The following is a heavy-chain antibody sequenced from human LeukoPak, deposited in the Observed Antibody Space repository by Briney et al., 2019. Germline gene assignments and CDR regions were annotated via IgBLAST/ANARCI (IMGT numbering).Heavy chain of an antibody. V-gene: IGHV1-69*13. Sequence: SVKVSCKASGGTFSSYAISWVRQAPAQGLEWMGRIFPIFATANYAQKFQGRVTITADESTSTAYMELSSLRSEDTAVYYCARESGSYEAYFDYWGQGTLVTVSS. CDR1: GGTFSSYA. D-gene: IGHD1-26*01. CDR3: ARESGSYEAYFDY. CDR2: IFPIFATA. J-gene: IGHJ4*02.